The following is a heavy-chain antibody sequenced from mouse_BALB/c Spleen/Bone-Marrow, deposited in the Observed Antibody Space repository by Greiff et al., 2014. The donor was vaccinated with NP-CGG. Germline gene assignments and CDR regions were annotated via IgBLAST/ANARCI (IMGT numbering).Heavy chain of an antibody. CDR2: IYPSDSYT. V-gene: IGHV1-69*02. CDR1: GYTFTSYW. CDR3: TRDDGSPFAY. Sequence: VQVVESGAELVRPGASVKLSCKASGYTFTSYWINWVKQRPGQGLEWIGNIYPSDSYTNYNQKFKGKATLTVDKSSSTAYMQLSSPTSEDSAVYYCTRDDGSPFAYWGQGTLVTVSA. J-gene: IGHJ3*01. D-gene: IGHD2-3*01.